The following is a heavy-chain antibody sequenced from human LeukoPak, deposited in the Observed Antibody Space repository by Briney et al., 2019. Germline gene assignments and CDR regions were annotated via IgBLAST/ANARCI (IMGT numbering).Heavy chain of an antibody. D-gene: IGHD5-18*01. J-gene: IGHJ6*03. V-gene: IGHV1-69*05. CDR2: IIPIFGTA. CDR3: ARTPQHSYYYYNMDV. Sequence: GASVKVSCKASGGTFSTYAITWVRQAPGQGLEWMGGIIPIFGTANYAQKSQDRVTITTDASTSTVYMELTSLRSEDTAVYYCARTPQHSYYYYNMDVWGKGTTVTVAS. CDR1: GGTFSTYA.